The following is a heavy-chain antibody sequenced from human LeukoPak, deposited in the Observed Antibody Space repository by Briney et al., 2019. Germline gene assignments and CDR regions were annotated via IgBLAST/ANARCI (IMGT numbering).Heavy chain of an antibody. D-gene: IGHD5-18*01. CDR3: ASAPQVPRGYSYGFPY. CDR1: GFTVSSNY. V-gene: IGHV3-53*01. CDR2: IYSGGST. J-gene: IGHJ4*02. Sequence: PGGSLRLSCAATGFTVSSNYMSWVRQAPGKGLEWVSVIYSGGSTYYADSVKGRFTISRDNSKNTLYLQMNSLRAEDTAVYYCASAPQVPRGYSYGFPYWGQGTLVTVSS.